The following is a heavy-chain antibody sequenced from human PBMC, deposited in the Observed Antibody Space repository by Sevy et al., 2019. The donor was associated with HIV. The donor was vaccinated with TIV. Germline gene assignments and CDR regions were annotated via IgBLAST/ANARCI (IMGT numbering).Heavy chain of an antibody. D-gene: IGHD1-7*01. V-gene: IGHV1-2*06. CDR2: FYPNSGGT. CDR3: ARDGGGGTTNSGMDV. J-gene: IGHJ6*02. CDR1: GYTFTGDY. Sequence: ASVKVSCKASGYTFTGDYLHWVRQAPGQGLEWMGRFYPNSGGTNYARKFQGRVTMTRDTSISTAYMELSRLRFDDTAVYYCARDGGGGTTNSGMDVWGQGTTVTVSS.